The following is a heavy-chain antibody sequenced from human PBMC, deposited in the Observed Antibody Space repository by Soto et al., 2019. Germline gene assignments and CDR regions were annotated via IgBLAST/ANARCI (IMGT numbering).Heavy chain of an antibody. V-gene: IGHV4-59*01. D-gene: IGHD2-15*01. CDR3: ARVLVAEKYCSGGSCYSWYYYGMDV. CDR2: IYYSGST. Sequence: SETLSLTCTVSGGSISSYYWSWIRQPPGKGLEWIGYIYYSGSTNYNPSLKSRVTISVDTSKNQFSMKLSSVTAADTAVYYCARVLVAEKYCSGGSCYSWYYYGMDVWGQGTRVTV. J-gene: IGHJ6*02. CDR1: GGSISSYY.